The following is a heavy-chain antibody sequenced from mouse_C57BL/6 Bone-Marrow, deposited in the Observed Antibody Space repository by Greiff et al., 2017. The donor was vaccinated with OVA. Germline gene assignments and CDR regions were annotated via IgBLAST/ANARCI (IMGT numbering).Heavy chain of an antibody. J-gene: IGHJ3*01. V-gene: IGHV5-6*02. CDR1: GFTFSSYG. CDR2: ISSGGSYT. Sequence: EVMLVESGGDLVKPGGSLKLSCAASGFTFSSYGMSWVRQTPDKRLEWVATISSGGSYTYYPDSVKGRFTISRDNAKNTLYLQMSSLKSEDTAMYYCARRGYYGSPFAYWGQGTLVTVSA. CDR3: ARRGYYGSPFAY. D-gene: IGHD1-1*01.